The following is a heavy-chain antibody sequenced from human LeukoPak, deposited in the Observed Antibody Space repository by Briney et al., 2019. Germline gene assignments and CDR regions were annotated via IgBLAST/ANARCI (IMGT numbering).Heavy chain of an antibody. Sequence: SQTLSLTCTVSGGSINSGGYYWSWIRQHPGKGLEWIGYIYYSGSTYYNPSLKSRVTISVDTSKKQFSLKLSSVTAADTAVYYCARGDRLGRDYWGQGTLVTVSS. CDR3: ARGDRLGRDY. CDR2: IYYSGST. CDR1: GGSINSGGYY. D-gene: IGHD3-9*01. V-gene: IGHV4-31*03. J-gene: IGHJ4*02.